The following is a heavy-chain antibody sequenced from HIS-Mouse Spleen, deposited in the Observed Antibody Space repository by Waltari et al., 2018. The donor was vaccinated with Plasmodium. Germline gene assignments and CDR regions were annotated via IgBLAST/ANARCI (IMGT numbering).Heavy chain of an antibody. Sequence: EVQLVESGGGLVQPGGSVRLSWAASGSTFCSYWMSWGRQAPGKGLEGVANIKQDGSEKYYVDSVKGRFTISRDNAKNSLYLQMNSLRAEDTAVYYCASSWYWYFDLWGRGTLVTVSS. V-gene: IGHV3-7*01. D-gene: IGHD6-13*01. CDR1: GSTFCSYW. J-gene: IGHJ2*01. CDR2: IKQDGSEK. CDR3: ASSWYWYFDL.